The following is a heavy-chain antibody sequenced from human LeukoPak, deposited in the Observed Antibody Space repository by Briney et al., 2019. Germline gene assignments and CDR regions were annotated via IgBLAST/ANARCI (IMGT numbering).Heavy chain of an antibody. D-gene: IGHD2-2*01. Sequence: PGGSLRLSCTASGFTFSSYAMSWVRQAPGKGLEWVSAVTSSGGNTYYAGSVKGRFTISRDNSKDTLYLQMNSLRAEDAAVYCCARLMPPVDCSRTSCFGFDYWGQGTLVTVSS. J-gene: IGHJ4*02. CDR3: ARLMPPVDCSRTSCFGFDY. CDR2: VTSSGGNT. V-gene: IGHV3-23*01. CDR1: GFTFSSYA.